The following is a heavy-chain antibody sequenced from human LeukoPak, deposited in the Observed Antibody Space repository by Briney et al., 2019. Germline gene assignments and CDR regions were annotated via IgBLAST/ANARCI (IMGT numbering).Heavy chain of an antibody. CDR2: INPNSGGT. CDR3: ARDIGRRYYDSSGLVDY. Sequence: ASVKVSCKASGYTFTGYYMHWVRQAPGQGLEWMGRINPNSGGTNYAQKFQGRVTMTRDTSISTAYMELSRLRSVDTAVYCCARDIGRRYYDSSGLVDYWGQVTLVTVSS. V-gene: IGHV1-2*06. D-gene: IGHD3-22*01. J-gene: IGHJ4*02. CDR1: GYTFTGYY.